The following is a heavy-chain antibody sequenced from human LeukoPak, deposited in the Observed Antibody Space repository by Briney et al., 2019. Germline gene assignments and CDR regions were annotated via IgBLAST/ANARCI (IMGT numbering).Heavy chain of an antibody. CDR3: ARARGIAAAGTARGAFDI. CDR2: ISSNGGST. CDR1: GFTFSSYA. V-gene: IGHV3-64*01. Sequence: GGSLRLSCAASGFTFSSYAMHWVRQAPGKGLEYVSAISSNGGSTYYANSVKGRFTISRDNSKNTLYLQMGSLRAEDMAVYYCARARGIAAAGTARGAFDIWGQGTMVTVSS. J-gene: IGHJ3*02. D-gene: IGHD6-13*01.